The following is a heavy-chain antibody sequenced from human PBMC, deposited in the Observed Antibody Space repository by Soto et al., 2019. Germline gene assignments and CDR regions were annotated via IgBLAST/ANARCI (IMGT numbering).Heavy chain of an antibody. V-gene: IGHV4-59*01. CDR3: ARVPTLNWFDP. Sequence: SETLSLTCTVSGGSISSYYWSWIRQPPGKGLEWIGYIYYSGSTNYNPSLKSRVTISVDTSKNQLSLKLSSVTAAGTAVYYCARVPTLNWFDPWGQGTLVTVSS. CDR2: IYYSGST. CDR1: GGSISSYY. J-gene: IGHJ5*02.